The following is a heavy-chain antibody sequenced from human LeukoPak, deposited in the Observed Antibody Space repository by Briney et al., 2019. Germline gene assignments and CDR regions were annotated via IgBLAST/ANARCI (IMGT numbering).Heavy chain of an antibody. D-gene: IGHD6-13*01. Sequence: SSETLSLTCTVSGGSISGYYWSWIRQPPGKGLEWIGYIYYSGSTNYNPSLKSRVTISVDTSKNQFSLKLSSVTAADTAVYYCARRSSNWSFDYWGQGTLVTVSS. CDR1: GGSISGYY. J-gene: IGHJ4*02. CDR2: IYYSGST. V-gene: IGHV4-59*08. CDR3: ARRSSNWSFDY.